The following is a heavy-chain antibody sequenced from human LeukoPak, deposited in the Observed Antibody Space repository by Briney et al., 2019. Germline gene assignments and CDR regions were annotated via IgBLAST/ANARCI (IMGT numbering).Heavy chain of an antibody. J-gene: IGHJ4*02. CDR3: AKVYYYGSGSYYNFDY. D-gene: IGHD3-10*01. Sequence: PGGSLRLSCAASGFTFSSYGMSWVRQAPGKGLDWVSAISGSGGSTYYADSVKGRFTISRDNSKNTLYLQMNSLRAEDTAVYYCAKVYYYGSGSYYNFDYWGQGTLVTVSS. CDR1: GFTFSSYG. V-gene: IGHV3-23*01. CDR2: ISGSGGST.